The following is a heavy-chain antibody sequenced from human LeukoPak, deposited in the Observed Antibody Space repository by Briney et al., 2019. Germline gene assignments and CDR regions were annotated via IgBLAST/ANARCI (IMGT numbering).Heavy chain of an antibody. D-gene: IGHD4-17*01. Sequence: ASVKVSCKVSGYTLTELSMHWVRQAPGKGLEWMGGFDPEDGETIYARKFQGRVTMTEDTSTDTAYMELSSLRSEDTAVYYCATSSIPLGYGDYETPHDAFDIWGQGTMVTVSS. CDR3: ATSSIPLGYGDYETPHDAFDI. J-gene: IGHJ3*02. CDR2: FDPEDGET. CDR1: GYTLTELS. V-gene: IGHV1-24*01.